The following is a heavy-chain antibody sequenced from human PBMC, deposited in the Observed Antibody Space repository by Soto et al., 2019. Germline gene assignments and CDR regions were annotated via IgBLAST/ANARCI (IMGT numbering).Heavy chain of an antibody. V-gene: IGHV1-46*01. CDR1: GYTFTSYY. CDR3: ARAHDYGDYVSPRVDY. Sequence: ASVKVSCKASGYTFTSYYMHWVRQAPGQGLEWMGIINPSGGSTSYAQKFQGRVTMTRDTSTSTVYMELSSLRSEDTAVYYCARAHDYGDYVSPRVDYWGQGTLVTVSS. J-gene: IGHJ4*02. CDR2: INPSGGST. D-gene: IGHD4-17*01.